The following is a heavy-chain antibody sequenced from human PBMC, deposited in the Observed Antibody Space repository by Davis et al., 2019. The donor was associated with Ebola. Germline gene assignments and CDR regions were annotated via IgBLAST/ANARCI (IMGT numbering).Heavy chain of an antibody. Sequence: GESLKISCAASGFTFSTYWMHWVRQAPGKGLAWVSRITGDGSSTDYADSVKGRFTISRDNSKNTLYLQMNSLRAEDTAVYYCASSPGVQGVIRFDPWGQGTLVTVSS. J-gene: IGHJ5*02. CDR3: ASSPGVQGVIRFDP. V-gene: IGHV3-74*01. CDR2: ITGDGSST. CDR1: GFTFSTYW. D-gene: IGHD3-10*01.